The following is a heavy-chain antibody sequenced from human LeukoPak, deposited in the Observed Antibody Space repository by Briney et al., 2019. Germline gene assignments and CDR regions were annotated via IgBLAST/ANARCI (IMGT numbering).Heavy chain of an antibody. CDR2: IYHSGST. J-gene: IGHJ6*04. Sequence: SGTPSLACAVSGGSISSSNWWSWVRQPPGKGLEWIGEIYHSGSTNYNPSLKSRVTISVDKSKNQFSLKLSSVTAADTAVYYCARDITLRFDYYYYGMGVWGEGTTVSVSS. CDR1: GGSISSSNW. V-gene: IGHV4-4*02. CDR3: ARDITLRFDYYYYGMGV. D-gene: IGHD3-10*01.